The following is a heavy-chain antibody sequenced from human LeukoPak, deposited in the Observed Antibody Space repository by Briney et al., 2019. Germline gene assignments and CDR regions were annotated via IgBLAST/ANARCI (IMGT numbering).Heavy chain of an antibody. J-gene: IGHJ3*01. CDR3: ARDPANGRPDAYDV. CDR2: LHPVTGGT. Sequence: ASVKVSCKASGYTFTSYGISWVRQAPGQGLEWMGELHPVTGGTNYAQKFQGRVTMTRDTSTSTVYLELSSLTSEDTAVYFCARDPANGRPDAYDVWGQGTRVTVSS. D-gene: IGHD1-26*01. CDR1: GYTFTSYG. V-gene: IGHV1-46*01.